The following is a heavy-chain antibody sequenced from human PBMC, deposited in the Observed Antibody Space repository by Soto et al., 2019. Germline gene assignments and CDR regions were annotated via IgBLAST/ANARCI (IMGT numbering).Heavy chain of an antibody. CDR2: MNPNSGNT. V-gene: IGHV1-8*02. D-gene: IGHD6-13*01. CDR3: ARGHRSSTWHSFDP. CDR1: GYTFTSYD. J-gene: IGHJ5*02. Sequence: ASVKVSCKASGYTFTSYDINWVRQTTGQGLEWMGWMNPNSGNTGYAQKFQGRVTMTRNTSINTAYMELSSLTSEDMAPYYCARGHRSSTWHSFDPWGQGTLVTVSS.